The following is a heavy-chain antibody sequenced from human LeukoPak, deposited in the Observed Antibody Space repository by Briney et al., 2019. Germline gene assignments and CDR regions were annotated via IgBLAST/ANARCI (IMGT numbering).Heavy chain of an antibody. D-gene: IGHD6-13*01. J-gene: IGHJ4*02. V-gene: IGHV3-33*01. CDR3: ARQYSSSHRNPFDY. Sequence: QPGRSLRLSCAASGFTFSSYGMHWVRQAPGKGLEWVAVIWYDGSNKYYADSVKGRFTISRDNSKNTLYLQMNSLRAEDTAVYYCARQYSSSHRNPFDYWGQGTLVTVSS. CDR1: GFTFSSYG. CDR2: IWYDGSNK.